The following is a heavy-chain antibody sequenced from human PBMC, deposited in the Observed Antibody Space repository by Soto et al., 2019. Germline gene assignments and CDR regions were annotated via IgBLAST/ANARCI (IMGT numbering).Heavy chain of an antibody. J-gene: IGHJ3*02. D-gene: IGHD2-2*01. V-gene: IGHV4-31*03. CDR2: IYYSGST. CDR3: ARTGRYCSSTSCSILGAFDI. Sequence: QVQLQESGPGLVKPSQTLSLTCTVSGGSISSGGYYWSWIRQHPGKGLEWIGYIYYSGSTYYNPSLKSRVTISVDTSKNQFSLKLSSVTAADTAVYYCARTGRYCSSTSCSILGAFDIWGQGTMVTVSS. CDR1: GGSISSGGYY.